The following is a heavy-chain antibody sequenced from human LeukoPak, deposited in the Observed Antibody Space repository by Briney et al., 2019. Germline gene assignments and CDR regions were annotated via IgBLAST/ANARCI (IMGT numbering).Heavy chain of an antibody. V-gene: IGHV1-2*02. CDR1: GYSFTGYY. Sequence: GASVKVSCKASGYSFTGYYVHWVRQAPGQGLEWMGWINPKSGDTSNAQKFQDRVTMTMDTSISTAYMELSRLKSDDTAVYYCARDKDPNVFDYWGQGTLVTVSS. CDR2: INPKSGDT. CDR3: ARDKDPNVFDY. J-gene: IGHJ4*02.